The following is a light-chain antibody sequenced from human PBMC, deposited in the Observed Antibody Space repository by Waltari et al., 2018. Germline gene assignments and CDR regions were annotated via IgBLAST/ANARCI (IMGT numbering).Light chain of an antibody. CDR3: VLYMGGGIWV. Sequence: QTVVTQEPSFSVSPGGTVTLTCGLSSGSVSTSYYPSWYQQTPGQAPPTLVYSTNTRSSGVPDRFAGSILGNKAALTITGAQADDESDYYCVLYMGGGIWVFGGGTKLTVL. CDR2: STN. CDR1: SGSVSTSYY. J-gene: IGLJ3*02. V-gene: IGLV8-61*01.